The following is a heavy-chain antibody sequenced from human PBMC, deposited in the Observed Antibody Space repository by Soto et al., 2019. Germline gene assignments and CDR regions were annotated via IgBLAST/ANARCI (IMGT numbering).Heavy chain of an antibody. Sequence: QLQLQESGPGLVKPSETLSLTCTVSGGSISSSSYYWGWIRQPPGKGLEWIGSIYYSGSTYYNPSLKRRVTIAVDTSKNQFSLKLSSVTAADTAVYYCARHAYSSGWPDPFDYWGQGTLVTVSS. J-gene: IGHJ4*02. V-gene: IGHV4-39*01. CDR3: ARHAYSSGWPDPFDY. CDR2: IYYSGST. D-gene: IGHD6-19*01. CDR1: GGSISSSSYY.